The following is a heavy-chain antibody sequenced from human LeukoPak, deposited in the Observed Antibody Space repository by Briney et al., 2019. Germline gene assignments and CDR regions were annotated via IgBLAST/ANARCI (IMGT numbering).Heavy chain of an antibody. D-gene: IGHD3/OR15-3a*01. CDR1: GGSISSSSYY. V-gene: IGHV4-39*07. CDR2: IYYSGST. Sequence: PSETLSLTCTVSGGSISSSSYYWGWIRQPPGKGLEWIGSIYYSGSTYYNPSLKSRVTISVDTSKNQFSLKLSSVTAADTAVYYCARGHDFRYYFDYWGQGTLVTVSS. J-gene: IGHJ4*02. CDR3: ARGHDFRYYFDY.